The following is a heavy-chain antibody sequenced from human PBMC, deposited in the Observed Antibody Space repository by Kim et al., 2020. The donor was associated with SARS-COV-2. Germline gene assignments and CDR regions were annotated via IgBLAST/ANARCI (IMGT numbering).Heavy chain of an antibody. D-gene: IGHD3-10*01. CDR1: GGSISSGGYY. V-gene: IGHV4-31*03. Sequence: SETLSLTFTVSGGSISSGGYYWSWIRQHPGKGLEWIGYIYYSGSTYYNPSLKSRVTISVDTSKNQFSLKLSSVTAADTAVYYCARGRSRFGEFRGPYFDYWGQGTLVTVSS. CDR3: ARGRSRFGEFRGPYFDY. CDR2: IYYSGST. J-gene: IGHJ4*02.